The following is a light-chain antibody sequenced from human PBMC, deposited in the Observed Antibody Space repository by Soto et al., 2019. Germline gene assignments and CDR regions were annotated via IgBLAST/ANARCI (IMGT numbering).Light chain of an antibody. J-gene: IGKJ2*01. V-gene: IGKV3-15*01. CDR3: QQYHNWPPQYT. Sequence: EIMMTQSPATLPVSPGERATLSCRASQTVARNLAWYQQKPGQAPRLLIHGASTRATGVSARFSGSGSGTEFTLTISSLQSEDFAVYYCQQYHNWPPQYTFGQGTKLQIK. CDR2: GAS. CDR1: QTVARN.